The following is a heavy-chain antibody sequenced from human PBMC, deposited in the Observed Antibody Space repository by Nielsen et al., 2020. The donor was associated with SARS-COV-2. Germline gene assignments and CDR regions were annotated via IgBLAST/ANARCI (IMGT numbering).Heavy chain of an antibody. D-gene: IGHD3-3*01. J-gene: IGHJ6*03. V-gene: IGHV3-48*04. Sequence: WIRQPPGKGLEWVSYISSSSSTIYYADSVKGQFTISRDNAKNSLYLQMNSLRAEDTAVYYCARVGKYYDFWSGYYTRDYYYYYMDVWGKGTTVTVSS. CDR3: ARVGKYYDFWSGYYTRDYYYYYMDV. CDR2: ISSSSSTI.